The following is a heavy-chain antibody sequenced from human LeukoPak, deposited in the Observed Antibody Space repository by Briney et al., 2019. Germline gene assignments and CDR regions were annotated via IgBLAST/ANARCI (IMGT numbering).Heavy chain of an antibody. CDR3: VKDRGDSSYNPFDS. CDR2: ISSDGSDK. CDR1: GFTFSSYA. Sequence: PGGSLRLSCAASGFTFSSYAMHWVPQAPGKGLEWVAVISSDGSDKYYADSVKGRSTIPRDTSKNTLSLQMTSLRTEDTAMYSCVKDRGDSSYNPFDSWGQGTLVSVSS. J-gene: IGHJ4*02. V-gene: IGHV3-30*18. D-gene: IGHD6-13*01.